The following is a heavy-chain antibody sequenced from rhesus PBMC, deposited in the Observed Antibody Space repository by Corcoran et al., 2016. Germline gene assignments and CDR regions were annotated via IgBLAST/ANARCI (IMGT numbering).Heavy chain of an antibody. Sequence: EVQLVETGGGLVQPGGSLKLSCAASGFTFSSYGMSWVRQAPGKGLEWVSAINSGGGSTYYADSVKGRCTISRDNSKNTLSLQMNSLRAEDTAVYYCAKGGKGYSNYGYLDYWGQGVLVTVSS. CDR1: GFTFSSYG. D-gene: IGHD4-23*01. J-gene: IGHJ4*01. CDR2: INSGGGST. CDR3: AKGGKGYSNYGYLDY. V-gene: IGHV3S5*01.